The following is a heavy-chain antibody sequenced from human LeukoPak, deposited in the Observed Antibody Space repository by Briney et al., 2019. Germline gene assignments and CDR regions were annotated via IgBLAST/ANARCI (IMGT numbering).Heavy chain of an antibody. Sequence: PGGSLRLSCAASGFTFSSYSMNWVRQAPGKGLEWVSSISSSSSYIYYADSVKGRFTISRDNSKNTLYLQMNSLRAEDTAVYYCAKGYCSGGSCSILVRGASDYWGQGTLVTVSS. CDR2: ISSSSSYI. CDR1: GFTFSSYS. CDR3: AKGYCSGGSCSILVRGASDY. D-gene: IGHD2-15*01. J-gene: IGHJ4*02. V-gene: IGHV3-21*04.